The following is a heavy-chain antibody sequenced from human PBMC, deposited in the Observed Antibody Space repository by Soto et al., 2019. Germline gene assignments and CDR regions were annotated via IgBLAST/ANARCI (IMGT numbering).Heavy chain of an antibody. V-gene: IGHV4-31*03. CDR3: ARDHPYYDFWSGPHSYGMDA. J-gene: IGHJ6*02. D-gene: IGHD3-3*01. Sequence: SETLSLTCTVSGGSISSGGYYWSWIRQHPGKGLEWIGYIYYSGSTYYNPSLKSRVTISVDTSKNQFSLKLSSVTAADTAVYYCARDHPYYDFWSGPHSYGMDAWGQGTTVTVSS. CDR2: IYYSGST. CDR1: GGSISSGGYY.